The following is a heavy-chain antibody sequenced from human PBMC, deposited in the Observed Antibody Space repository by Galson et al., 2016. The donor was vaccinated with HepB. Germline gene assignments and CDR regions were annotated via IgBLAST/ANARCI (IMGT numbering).Heavy chain of an antibody. J-gene: IGHJ6*02. CDR2: ISSTGGTT. CDR1: GFTFDFHD. CDR3: AKLRDGYDWGAFDI. D-gene: IGHD3-16*01. Sequence: SLRLSCAASGFTFDFHDMNWVRQAPGKGLEWVSSISSTGGTTYYAESVKGRFTTSRDNSKNMVYLQMNGLRVEDTAKYYCAKLRDGYDWGAFDIWGLGTTVSVSS. V-gene: IGHV3-23*01.